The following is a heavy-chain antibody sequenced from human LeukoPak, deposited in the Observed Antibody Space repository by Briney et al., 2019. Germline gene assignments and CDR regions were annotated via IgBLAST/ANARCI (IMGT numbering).Heavy chain of an antibody. V-gene: IGHV1-2*06. CDR3: AREPMVRDFNWFDP. Sequence: GASVKVSCKASGYTFTGYYLHWVRQAPGQGLEWMGRINPNSGGTNYAQKFQGRVTRTTDTSISTAYMELNRLTSDDTAVYYCAREPMVRDFNWFDPWAREPWSPSPQ. CDR1: GYTFTGYY. CDR2: INPNSGGT. J-gene: IGHJ5*02. D-gene: IGHD3-10*01.